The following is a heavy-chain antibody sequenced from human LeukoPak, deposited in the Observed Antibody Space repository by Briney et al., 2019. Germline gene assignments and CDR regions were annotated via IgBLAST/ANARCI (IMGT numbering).Heavy chain of an antibody. J-gene: IGHJ4*02. Sequence: SGGSLRLSCAASGFTFSSYGMHWVRQAPGKGLEWVAVIWYDGSNKYYADSVKGRFTISRDNSKNMLYLQMNSLRAEDTAVYYCAKGYYYDSSGYYYYFDYWGQGTLVTVSS. V-gene: IGHV3-33*06. CDR1: GFTFSSYG. D-gene: IGHD3-22*01. CDR3: AKGYYYDSSGYYYYFDY. CDR2: IWYDGSNK.